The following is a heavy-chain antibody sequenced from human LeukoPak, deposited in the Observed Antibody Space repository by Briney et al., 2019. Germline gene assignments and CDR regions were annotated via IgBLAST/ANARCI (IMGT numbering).Heavy chain of an antibody. CDR1: GDSISTYY. CDR2: IYSSGNT. J-gene: IGHJ4*02. D-gene: IGHD1-26*01. Sequence: SETLSLTCSFSGDSISTYYWSWIRQSPGKGLEWIGHIYSSGNTDYNSSLKSRVTISVDTSKSQFSLRLSSVTATATAVYYCARLRWQLVGPYFDYWGQGILVTVSS. V-gene: IGHV4-59*01. CDR3: ARLRWQLVGPYFDY.